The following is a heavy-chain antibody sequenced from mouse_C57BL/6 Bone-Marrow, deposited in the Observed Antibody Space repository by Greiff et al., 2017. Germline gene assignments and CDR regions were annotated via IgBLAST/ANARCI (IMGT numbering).Heavy chain of an antibody. V-gene: IGHV14-4*01. J-gene: IGHJ2*01. CDR3: TSLLRLARDY. D-gene: IGHD1-2*01. CDR1: GFNIKDDY. CDR2: IDPENGDT. Sequence: VQLQQSGAELVRPGASVKLSCTASGFNIKDDYMHWVKQRPEQGLEWIGWIDPENGDTEYASKFQGKATITADTSSNTAYLQLSSLTSEDTAVYYCTSLLRLARDYWGQGTTRTVSS.